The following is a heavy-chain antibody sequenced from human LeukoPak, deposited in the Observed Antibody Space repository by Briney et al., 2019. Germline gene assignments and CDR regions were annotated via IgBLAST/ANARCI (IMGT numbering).Heavy chain of an antibody. Sequence: GGSLRPSCAASGFTFSSYAMSWVRQAPGKGLEWVSPISGSGGSQYYADSVRGRFTISRDNSKNTLYLQMNSLRAEDTAVYYCAKKEYCSSTSCSGLGYYYYMDVWGKGTTVTVSS. CDR3: AKKEYCSSTSCSGLGYYYYMDV. J-gene: IGHJ6*03. D-gene: IGHD2-2*01. CDR2: ISGSGGSQ. V-gene: IGHV3-23*01. CDR1: GFTFSSYA.